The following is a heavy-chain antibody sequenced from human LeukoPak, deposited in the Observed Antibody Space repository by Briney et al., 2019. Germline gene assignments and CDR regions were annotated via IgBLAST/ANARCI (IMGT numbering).Heavy chain of an antibody. V-gene: IGHV3-21*01. CDR3: AKELTPDRSGFDAFDI. CDR1: GFTFSSYS. D-gene: IGHD3-22*01. CDR2: ISSSSSYI. J-gene: IGHJ3*02. Sequence: GGSLRLSCAASGFTFSSYSMIWVRQAPGKGLEWVSSISSSSSYIYYADSVKGQFTISRDNAKNSLYLQMNSLRAEDTAVYYCAKELTPDRSGFDAFDIWGQGTMVTVSS.